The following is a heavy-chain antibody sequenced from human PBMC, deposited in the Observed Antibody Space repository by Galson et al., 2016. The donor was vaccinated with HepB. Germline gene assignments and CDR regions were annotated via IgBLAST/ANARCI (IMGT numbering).Heavy chain of an antibody. Sequence: ETLSLTCTVSGGSIIRYYWSWIRQPPGKGLEWIGSISYIGGSTYYNPSLKSRLTISLHTSKNQFSLMLTSVTAADTAVYYCAGVGVAAAYDYWGQGTLVTVSS. CDR3: AGVGVAAAYDY. CDR1: GGSIIRYY. CDR2: ISYIGGST. J-gene: IGHJ4*02. V-gene: IGHV4-59*01. D-gene: IGHD6-13*01.